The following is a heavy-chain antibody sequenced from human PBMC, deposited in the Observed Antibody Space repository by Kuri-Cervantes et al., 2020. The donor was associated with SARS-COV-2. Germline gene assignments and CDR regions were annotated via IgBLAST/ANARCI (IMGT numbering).Heavy chain of an antibody. CDR2: TWFDGSKE. D-gene: IGHD3-10*01. CDR3: ARERGSNNYYYGMDV. CDR1: GFIFSSYA. V-gene: IGHV3-33*08. J-gene: IGHJ6*02. Sequence: GGSLRLSCAASGFIFSSYAMNWVRQAPGKGLEWVALTWFDGSKEYYADSVKGRFTISRDNAKNSLYLQMNSLRAEDTAVYYCARERGSNNYYYGMDVWGQGTTVTVSS.